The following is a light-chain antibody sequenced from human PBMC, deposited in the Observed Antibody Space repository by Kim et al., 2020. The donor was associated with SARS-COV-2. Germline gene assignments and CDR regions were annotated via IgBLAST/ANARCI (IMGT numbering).Light chain of an antibody. CDR3: QQLNSYPST. CDR1: QGISSY. CDR2: AAS. V-gene: IGKV1-9*01. Sequence: DIQLTQSPSFLSASVGDRVTITCRASQGISSYLAWYQQIPGKAPKLLIYAASTLQSGVPSRFSGSGSGTEFTLTISSLQPEDFATYYCQQLNSYPSTFGQGTRLEIK. J-gene: IGKJ5*01.